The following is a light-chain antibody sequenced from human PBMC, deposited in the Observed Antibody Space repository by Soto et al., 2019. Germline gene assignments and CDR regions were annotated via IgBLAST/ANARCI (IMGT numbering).Light chain of an antibody. Sequence: EIVMTQSPATLSVSPGERATLSCRASQNVSSNLAWYQQKPGQAPSLLIYGASTRATGIPARFSGSGSGTEFTLTISSLQSEDFAVYYCQQFNNWPRTFGQGTKVDIK. CDR2: GAS. V-gene: IGKV3-15*01. J-gene: IGKJ1*01. CDR3: QQFNNWPRT. CDR1: QNVSSN.